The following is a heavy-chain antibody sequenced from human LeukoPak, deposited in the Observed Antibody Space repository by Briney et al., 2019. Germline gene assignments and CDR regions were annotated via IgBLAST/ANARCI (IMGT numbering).Heavy chain of an antibody. V-gene: IGHV1-2*06. CDR3: ARDRSGNLGYYYNGMDV. CDR2: INPNSGVT. Sequence: ASVKVSCKASGYTFTGYHVHWVRQAPGQGLEWVGRINPNSGVTNYAQKFQGRVTMTRHTSITTAHMELSRLRSDDTAVYYCARDRSGNLGYYYNGMDVWGQGTTVTVSS. D-gene: IGHD3-10*01. CDR1: GYTFTGYH. J-gene: IGHJ6*02.